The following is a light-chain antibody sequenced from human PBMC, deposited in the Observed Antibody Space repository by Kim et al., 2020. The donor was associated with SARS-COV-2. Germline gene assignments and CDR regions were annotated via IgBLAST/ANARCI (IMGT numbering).Light chain of an antibody. J-gene: IGLJ1*01. Sequence: SYELTQSPSVFVSPGQTASITCSGDKLGDKYACWYQQKPGQSPVLVIYQDSKRPSGIPERFSGSNSGNTATLTISGTQAMDEADYYCQAWDSSTGVFGTG. CDR3: QAWDSSTGV. V-gene: IGLV3-1*01. CDR2: QDS. CDR1: KLGDKY.